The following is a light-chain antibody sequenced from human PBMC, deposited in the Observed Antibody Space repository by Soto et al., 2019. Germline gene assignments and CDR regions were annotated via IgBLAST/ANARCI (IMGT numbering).Light chain of an antibody. Sequence: EIVMTQSPAALSVSPGDAATLSCRASQSVHSRLAWYQQKPGQAPRLLIYGASTRATGTPPRFRGSGSGTEVTPIISSLQSEDFAVYYCQQYDDWPPWTFGPGTKVEI. CDR2: GAS. CDR1: QSVHSR. J-gene: IGKJ1*01. CDR3: QQYDDWPPWT. V-gene: IGKV3-15*01.